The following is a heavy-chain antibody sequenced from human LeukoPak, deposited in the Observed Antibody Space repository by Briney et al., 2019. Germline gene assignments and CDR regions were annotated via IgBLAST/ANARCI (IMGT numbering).Heavy chain of an antibody. J-gene: IGHJ4*02. CDR1: GFTLSSYG. D-gene: IGHD3-22*01. CDR2: ISGGGYTT. CDR3: AKDYYDSYYFDS. V-gene: IGHV3-23*01. Sequence: GGSLRLSCAASGFTLSSYGMTWVRQAPGKGLEWVSSISGGGYTTYYADSVKGRFIISRDNSKNTLYLQMNSLRAEDTAVYYCAKDYYDSYYFDSWGQGTLVTVSP.